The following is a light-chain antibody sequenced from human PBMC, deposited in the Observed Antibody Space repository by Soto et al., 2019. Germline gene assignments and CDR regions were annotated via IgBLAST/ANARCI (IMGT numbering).Light chain of an antibody. J-gene: IGKJ1*01. Sequence: DIVMTQSPDSLAVSLGERATINCKSSQSVLYSSNNKNYLGWYQQKSGQPPKLLIYWASTRESGVPDRFSGSGSGTDFTLTISSLQAEDVAVYYCQQYYNPPLTFGQGTKVEIK. CDR2: WAS. CDR1: QSVLYSSNNKNY. CDR3: QQYYNPPLT. V-gene: IGKV4-1*01.